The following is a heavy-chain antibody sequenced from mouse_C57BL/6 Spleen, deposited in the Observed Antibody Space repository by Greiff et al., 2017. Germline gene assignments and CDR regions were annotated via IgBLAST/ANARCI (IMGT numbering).Heavy chain of an antibody. Sequence: QVQRQQPGAELVRPGSSVKLSCKASGYTFTSYWMDWVKQRPGQGLEWIGNIYPSDSETHYNQKFKDKATLTVDKSSSTAYMQLSSLTSEDSAVYYCARGDSSGYDYWGQGTTLTVSS. V-gene: IGHV1-61*01. CDR2: IYPSDSET. CDR1: GYTFTSYW. D-gene: IGHD3-2*02. CDR3: ARGDSSGYDY. J-gene: IGHJ2*01.